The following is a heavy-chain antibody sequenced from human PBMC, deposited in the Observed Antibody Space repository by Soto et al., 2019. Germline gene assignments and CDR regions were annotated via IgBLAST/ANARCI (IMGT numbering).Heavy chain of an antibody. Sequence: SETLSLTCAVYGGSFSGYYWSWIRQPPGKGLEWIGEINHSGSTNYNPSLKSRVTISVDTSKNQFSLKLSSVTAADTAVYYCARPRHRILYFDYWGQGTLVTVSS. J-gene: IGHJ4*02. D-gene: IGHD5-18*01. V-gene: IGHV4-34*01. CDR1: GGSFSGYY. CDR3: ARPRHRILYFDY. CDR2: INHSGST.